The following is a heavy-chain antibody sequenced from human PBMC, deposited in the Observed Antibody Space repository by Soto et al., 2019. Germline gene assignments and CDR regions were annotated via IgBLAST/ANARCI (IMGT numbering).Heavy chain of an antibody. CDR3: ARIPRDRNGWYHHDY. J-gene: IGHJ4*02. CDR2: IYYSGST. V-gene: IGHV4-59*01. CDR1: GGSIRSFY. D-gene: IGHD6-19*01. Sequence: SLPRSVAGGSIRSFYWGCIRKNPGKGLEWIGYIYYSGSTYYNSSLKSRVTISLDTSKNQFSLNLNSVTAADTAVYYCARIPRDRNGWYHHDYWGQGTLVTVSS.